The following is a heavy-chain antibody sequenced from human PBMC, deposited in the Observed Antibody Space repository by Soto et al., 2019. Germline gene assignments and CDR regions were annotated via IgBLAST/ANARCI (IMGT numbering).Heavy chain of an antibody. CDR2: IWYDGSNK. CDR1: GFTVSSYG. CDR3: AKNGGGDWEDAFDI. V-gene: IGHV3-30*02. J-gene: IGHJ3*02. Sequence: QTGGSLGLSCAASGFTVSSYGMHGVRQAPGKGLEWVAVIWYDGSNKYYADSVKGRFTISRDNAKNSLYLQMNSLRAEDTAVYYCAKNGGGDWEDAFDIWGQGTMVTVSS. D-gene: IGHD2-21*02.